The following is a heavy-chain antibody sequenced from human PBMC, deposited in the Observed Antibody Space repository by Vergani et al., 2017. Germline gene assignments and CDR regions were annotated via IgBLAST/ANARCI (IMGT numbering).Heavy chain of an antibody. CDR3: ARGSCLVGSCYKPLFDY. J-gene: IGHJ4*02. CDR1: GGSINSHNYY. CDR2: IHTSGST. V-gene: IGHV4-61*02. D-gene: IGHD2-15*01. Sequence: QVQLQESGPGLVKPSQTLSLTCTVSGGSINSHNYYWSWIRQPAGKGLEWIGRIHTSGSTNYNPSLKSRVTMSEDTSKNQFSLNLTSVTAADTAVYFCARGSCLVGSCYKPLFDYWVQGILLTVSS.